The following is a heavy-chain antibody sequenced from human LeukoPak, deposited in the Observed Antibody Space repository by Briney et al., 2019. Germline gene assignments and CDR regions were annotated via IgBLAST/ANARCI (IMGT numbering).Heavy chain of an antibody. Sequence: GGSLRLSCAASGFTFSSYDMTWVRQAPGRGLEWVSSIRPSGDNTYYADSVKGRFTISRDNSKNTLYLQMNSLRAEDTAVYYCARVEGSGSYYYSFNYWGQGTLVTVSS. CDR3: ARVEGSGSYYYSFNY. CDR1: GFTFSSYD. J-gene: IGHJ4*02. V-gene: IGHV3-23*01. CDR2: IRPSGDNT. D-gene: IGHD3-10*01.